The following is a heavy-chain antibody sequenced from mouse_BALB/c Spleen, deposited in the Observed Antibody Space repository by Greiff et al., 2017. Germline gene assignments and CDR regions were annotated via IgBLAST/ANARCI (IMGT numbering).Heavy chain of an antibody. Sequence: QVHVKQSGAELVKPGASVKLSCKASGYTFTSYDINWVRQRPEQGLEWIGWIFPGDGSTKYNEKFKGKATLTTDKSSSTAYMQLSRLTSEDSAVYFCAFHYGSSHWYFDVWGAGTTVTVSS. D-gene: IGHD1-1*01. J-gene: IGHJ1*01. CDR3: AFHYGSSHWYFDV. V-gene: IGHV1S56*01. CDR1: GYTFTSYD. CDR2: IFPGDGST.